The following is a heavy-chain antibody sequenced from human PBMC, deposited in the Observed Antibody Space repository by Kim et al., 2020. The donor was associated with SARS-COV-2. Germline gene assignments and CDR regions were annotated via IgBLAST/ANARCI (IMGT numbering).Heavy chain of an antibody. Sequence: GGSLRLSCVGSGFTFSTSWMTWVRQVPGKGLEWVANIKENGSDTYYVDSVKGRFTISRDNAKSSVYLQMNSLRAEDTAVYYCARDPAGRSGYGAFDYWG. CDR3: ARDPAGRSGYGAFDY. J-gene: IGHJ4*01. D-gene: IGHD3-22*01. CDR1: GFTFSTSW. CDR2: IKENGSDT. V-gene: IGHV3-7*01.